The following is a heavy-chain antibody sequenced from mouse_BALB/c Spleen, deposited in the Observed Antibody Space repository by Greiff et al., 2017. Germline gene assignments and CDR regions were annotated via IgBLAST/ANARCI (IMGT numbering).Heavy chain of an antibody. CDR2: ILPGSGST. CDR1: GYTFSSYW. D-gene: IGHD1-1*01. Sequence: QVQLQQSGAELMKPGASVKISCKATGYTFSSYWIEWVKQRPGHGLEWIGEILPGSGSTNYNEKFKGKATFTADTSSNTAYMQLSSLTSEDSAVYYCARSVTTVVAPFDYWGQGNTRTVSS. V-gene: IGHV1-9*01. CDR3: ARSVTTVVAPFDY. J-gene: IGHJ2*01.